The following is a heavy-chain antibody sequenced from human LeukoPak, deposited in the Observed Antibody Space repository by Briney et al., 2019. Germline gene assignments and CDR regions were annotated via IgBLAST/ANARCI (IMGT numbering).Heavy chain of an antibody. Sequence: SETLSLTRNVSGASISDYYWSWIRQPAGGGLEWIARIHVTENTTYNPSLRGRVTMSVDTSKKQVSLNLSSVTATDTAIYYSARGKLGTMNTRDWWGEGSLVTVSS. CDR3: ARGKLGTMNTRDW. CDR1: GASISDYY. J-gene: IGHJ4*02. D-gene: IGHD1/OR15-1a*01. CDR2: IHVTENT. V-gene: IGHV4-4*07.